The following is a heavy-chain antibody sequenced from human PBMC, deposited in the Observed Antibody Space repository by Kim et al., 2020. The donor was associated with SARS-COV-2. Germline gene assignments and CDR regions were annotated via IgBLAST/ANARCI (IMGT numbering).Heavy chain of an antibody. Sequence: GGSLRLSCAASGFTFSSYAMSWVRQAPGKGLEWVSAISGSGGSTYYADSVKGRFTISRDNSKNTLYLQMNSLRAEDTAVYYCAKDGKVVPAAIGFSWFDPWGQGTLVTVSS. CDR1: GFTFSSYA. CDR3: AKDGKVVPAAIGFSWFDP. CDR2: ISGSGGST. J-gene: IGHJ5*02. D-gene: IGHD2-2*01. V-gene: IGHV3-23*01.